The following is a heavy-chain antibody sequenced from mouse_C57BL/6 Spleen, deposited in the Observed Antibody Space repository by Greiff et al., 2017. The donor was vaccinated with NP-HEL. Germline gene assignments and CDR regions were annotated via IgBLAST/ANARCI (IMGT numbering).Heavy chain of an antibody. D-gene: IGHD2-4*01. Sequence: EVKLQESGAELVRPGASVKLSCTASGFNIKDYYMHWVKQRPEQGLEWIGRIDPEDGDTEYAPKFQGKATMTADTSSNTAYLQLSSLTSEDTAVYYCTTERLHAWFAYWGQGTLVTVSA. CDR3: TTERLHAWFAY. V-gene: IGHV14-1*01. CDR2: IDPEDGDT. J-gene: IGHJ3*01. CDR1: GFNIKDYY.